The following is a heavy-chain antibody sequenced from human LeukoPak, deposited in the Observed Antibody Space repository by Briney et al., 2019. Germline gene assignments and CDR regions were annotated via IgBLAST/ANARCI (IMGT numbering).Heavy chain of an antibody. D-gene: IGHD3-10*01. CDR3: ARKTSKRGVHRGVIQGNWFDP. Sequence: ASVKVSSKASGYTFTSYDIYWVRQATGQGLEWMGWMNPNSGNTGYAQKFQGRVTMTRKTSISTAYMELSSLRSEDTAVYYCARKTSKRGVHRGVIQGNWFDPWGQGTLVTVSS. J-gene: IGHJ5*02. CDR1: GYTFTSYD. V-gene: IGHV1-8*01. CDR2: MNPNSGNT.